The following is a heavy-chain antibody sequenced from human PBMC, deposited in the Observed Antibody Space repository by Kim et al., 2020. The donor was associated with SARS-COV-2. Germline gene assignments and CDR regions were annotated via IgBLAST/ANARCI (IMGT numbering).Heavy chain of an antibody. Sequence: GGSLRLSCAASGFRFDDFGMHWVRQTPGKGLEWVAVISHNGNKKDYTDSVKGRFTISRDNSKNTVYLQMNSLRGEDTAVYYCARGDLGGYGKSASCTPIVWGQGTTVTVSS. V-gene: IGHV3-33*05. CDR1: GFRFDDFG. D-gene: IGHD2-2*01. J-gene: IGHJ6*02. CDR2: ISHNGNKK. CDR3: ARGDLGGYGKSASCTPIV.